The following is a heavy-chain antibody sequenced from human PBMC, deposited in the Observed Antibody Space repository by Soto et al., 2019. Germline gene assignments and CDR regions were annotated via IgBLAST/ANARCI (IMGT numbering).Heavy chain of an antibody. J-gene: IGHJ4*02. V-gene: IGHV1-58*01. Sequence: QMQLMQSGPEVKKPGTSVKVSCKASGFTLTSADVQWVRQTRGQRLEWIGWIVGGSGSTNYAQQFQGRLAITRDMSTSTGYMELSSLRSEDTAVYYCAADWSNRPFDFWGQGTLVTVSS. CDR3: AADWSNRPFDF. CDR2: IVGGSGST. D-gene: IGHD3-3*01. CDR1: GFTLTSAD.